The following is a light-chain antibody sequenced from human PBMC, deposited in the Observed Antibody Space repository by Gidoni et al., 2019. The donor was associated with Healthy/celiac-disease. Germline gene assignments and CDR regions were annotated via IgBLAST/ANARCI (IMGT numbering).Light chain of an antibody. Sequence: IVMTQSPLSLPVTPGEPASISCRSSQSPLHSNGDNYLDWYLQKPGQSPQLLIYLGSNRASGVPDRFSGSGSGTDFTLKISRVEAEDVGVYYCMQALQTPPYTFGQGTKLEIK. V-gene: IGKV2-28*01. J-gene: IGKJ2*01. CDR2: LGS. CDR1: QSPLHSNGDNY. CDR3: MQALQTPPYT.